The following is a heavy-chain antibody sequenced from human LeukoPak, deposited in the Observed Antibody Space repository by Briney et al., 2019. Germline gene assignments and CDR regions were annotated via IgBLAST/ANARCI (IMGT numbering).Heavy chain of an antibody. D-gene: IGHD2-2*01. CDR2: INHSGST. CDR3: ARDLSVVVPAAGFYYYYYGMDV. J-gene: IGHJ6*02. CDR1: GGSFGGYY. V-gene: IGHV4-34*01. Sequence: PSETLSLTCAVYGGSFGGYYWSWIRQPPGKGLEWIGEINHSGSTNYNPSLKSRVTISVDTSKNQFSLKLSSVTAADTAVYYCARDLSVVVPAAGFYYYYYGMDVWGQGTTVTVSS.